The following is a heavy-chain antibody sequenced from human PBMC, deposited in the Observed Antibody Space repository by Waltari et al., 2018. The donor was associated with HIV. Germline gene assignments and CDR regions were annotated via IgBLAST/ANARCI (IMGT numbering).Heavy chain of an antibody. CDR1: GFTFSSYA. J-gene: IGHJ6*02. D-gene: IGHD3-10*01. V-gene: IGHV3-30*01. CDR2: ISYDGSNK. CDR3: ARGFYGSGSWYYYYGMDV. Sequence: QVQLVESGGGVVQPGRSLRLSCAASGFTFSSYAMHWVHQAPGKGLEWVAVISYDGSNKYYADAVKGRFTISRDNSKNTLYLQMNSLRAEDTAVYYCARGFYGSGSWYYYYGMDVWGQGTTVTVSS.